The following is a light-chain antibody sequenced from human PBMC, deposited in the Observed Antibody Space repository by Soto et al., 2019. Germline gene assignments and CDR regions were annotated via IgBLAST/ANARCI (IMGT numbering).Light chain of an antibody. J-gene: IGKJ1*01. CDR3: QQYRSWPRT. CDR2: GAS. CDR1: QSVSNIY. Sequence: EIVLTQSPGTLSLSPGERATLSFRASQSVSNIYLAWYQQKPGQAPRLLIYGASTRATDMPGRFSGRGAGAEFTLTISSLQSEDFAVYYCQQYRSWPRTFGQGTKVDIK. V-gene: IGKV3-15*01.